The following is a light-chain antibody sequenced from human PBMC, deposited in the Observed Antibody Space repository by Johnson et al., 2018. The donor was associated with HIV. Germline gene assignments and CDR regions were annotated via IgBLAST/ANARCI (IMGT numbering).Light chain of an antibody. Sequence: TQPPSVSAAPGQKVTISCSGSSSNIGNNYVSWYQQLPGAAPTLLIYEDNKRPSGIPDRFSGSKSGATATLGITGLQTGDEADYYCGTWDSSLTSYVFGAGTKVTVL. CDR3: GTWDSSLTSYV. CDR1: SSNIGNNY. CDR2: EDN. J-gene: IGLJ1*01. V-gene: IGLV1-51*02.